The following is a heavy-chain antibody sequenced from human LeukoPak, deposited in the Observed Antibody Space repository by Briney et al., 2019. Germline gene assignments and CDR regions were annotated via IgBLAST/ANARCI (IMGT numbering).Heavy chain of an antibody. CDR3: ARWSPAAGNVIDY. CDR1: GGSISSSSYY. D-gene: IGHD6-13*01. J-gene: IGHJ4*02. Sequence: PSETLSLTCTVSGGSISSSSYYWGWIRQPPGKGLGWIGSIYYSGSTYYNPSLKSRVPISVDTSKNQFSLKLSSVTAADPAVYYCARWSPAAGNVIDYWGQGTLVTVSS. V-gene: IGHV4-39*01. CDR2: IYYSGST.